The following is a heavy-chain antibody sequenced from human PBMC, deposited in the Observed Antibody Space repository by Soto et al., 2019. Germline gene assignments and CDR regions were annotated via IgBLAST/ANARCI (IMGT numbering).Heavy chain of an antibody. CDR1: GYSFSSYW. Sequence: GESLKISGNGSGYSFSSYWIGWVGQMTGKGLEWMGIIYPGDSDKRYSPSFQGQVTISVDKSISTAYLQWSSLKASDTAMYYCARQGFGELSDGVDVWGQGTTVTVSS. CDR3: ARQGFGELSDGVDV. V-gene: IGHV5-51*01. J-gene: IGHJ6*02. CDR2: IYPGDSDK. D-gene: IGHD3-10*01.